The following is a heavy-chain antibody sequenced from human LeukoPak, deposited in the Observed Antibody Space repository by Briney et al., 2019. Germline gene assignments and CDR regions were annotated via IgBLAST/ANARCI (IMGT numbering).Heavy chain of an antibody. D-gene: IGHD3-22*01. CDR2: IKRKTDGGTA. CDR1: GFTFSDAW. CDR3: TPDRHYDSSGYRPGDFQH. J-gene: IGHJ1*01. Sequence: PGGSLRLSCAASGFTFSDAWMSWVRQAPGKGLEWVGRIKRKTDGGTADYAAPVQGRFTISRDDSKSTLYLQMNSLKTGDTAVYYCTPDRHYDSSGYRPGDFQHWGQGTLVTVSS. V-gene: IGHV3-15*01.